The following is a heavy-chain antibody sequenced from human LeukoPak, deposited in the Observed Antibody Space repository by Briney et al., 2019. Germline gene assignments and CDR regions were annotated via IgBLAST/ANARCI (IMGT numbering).Heavy chain of an antibody. D-gene: IGHD2-21*02. V-gene: IGHV5-51*01. CDR1: GYTFTNYW. Sequence: NSGESLKISCKGSGYTFTNYWIGWVRQMPGKGLEWMGIIYPGDSDTRFSPPFQGQVTISADKSIRAAYLQWSSLKASDTAMYYCARRAVQYCGADCTKAYFDYWGQGTLVTVSS. CDR3: ARRAVQYCGADCTKAYFDY. CDR2: IYPGDSDT. J-gene: IGHJ4*02.